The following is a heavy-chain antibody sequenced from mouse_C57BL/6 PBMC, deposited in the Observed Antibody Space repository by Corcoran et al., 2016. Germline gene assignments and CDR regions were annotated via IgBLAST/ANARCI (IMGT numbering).Heavy chain of an antibody. V-gene: IGHV9-3*01. CDR2: INTYSGVP. Sequence: IQLVQSGPELKKPGETVKISCKASGYTFTTYGMSWVKQAPGKGLKWMGWINTYSGVPTYADDFKGRFAFSLETSASTAYLQINNLKNEDTATYFCASTTVVAWFAYWGQGTLVTVSA. J-gene: IGHJ3*01. CDR1: GYTFTTYG. CDR3: ASTTVVAWFAY. D-gene: IGHD1-1*01.